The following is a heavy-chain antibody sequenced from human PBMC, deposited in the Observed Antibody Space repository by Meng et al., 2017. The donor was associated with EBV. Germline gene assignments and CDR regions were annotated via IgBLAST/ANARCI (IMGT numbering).Heavy chain of an antibody. CDR3: ARVGIAVAGTGDY. J-gene: IGHJ4*02. CDR1: GYTFTGYY. D-gene: IGHD6-19*01. CDR2: INPNSGGT. Sequence: QGQLGQAGAEWKKPGASVKVSCKASGYTFTGYYMHWVRQAPGQGLEWMGRINPNSGGTNYAQKFQGRVTMTRDTSISTAYMELSRLRSDDTAVYYCARVGIAVAGTGDYWGQGTLVTVFS. V-gene: IGHV1-2*06.